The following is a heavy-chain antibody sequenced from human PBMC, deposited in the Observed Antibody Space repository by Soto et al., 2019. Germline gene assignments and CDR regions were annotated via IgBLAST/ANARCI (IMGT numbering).Heavy chain of an antibody. D-gene: IGHD5-18*01. CDR1: GGATSSGGYY. J-gene: IGHJ4*02. Sequence: SETLSLTCTVSGGATSSGGYYWSWILQHPGEGLERIGYIYYSGSTYYNPSLKSRVTISVDTSKNQFSLKLRSVTAADTAVYYCARGTPTTAMPYFDYWGQGTLVTVSS. CDR3: ARGTPTTAMPYFDY. CDR2: IYYSGST. V-gene: IGHV4-31*03.